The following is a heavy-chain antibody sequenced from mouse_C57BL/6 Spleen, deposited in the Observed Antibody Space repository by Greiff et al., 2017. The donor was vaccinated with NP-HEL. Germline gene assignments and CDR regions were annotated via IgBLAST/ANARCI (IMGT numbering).Heavy chain of an antibody. V-gene: IGHV3-6*01. CDR2: ISYDGSN. CDR3: ASGYIYDGYIAY. Sequence: EVKLLESGPGLVKPSQSLSLTCSVTGYSITSGYYWNWIRQFPGNKLEWMGYISYDGSNNYNPSLKNRISITRDTSKNQFFLKLNSVTTEDTATYYCASGYIYDGYIAYWGQGTLVTVSA. D-gene: IGHD2-3*01. CDR1: GYSITSGYY. J-gene: IGHJ3*01.